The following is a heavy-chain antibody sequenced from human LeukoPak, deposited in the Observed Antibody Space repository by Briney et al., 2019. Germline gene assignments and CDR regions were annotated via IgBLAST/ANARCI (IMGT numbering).Heavy chain of an antibody. D-gene: IGHD3-3*01. CDR3: ARTTGGTYWSGAFDL. CDR1: GYTFSASG. Sequence: GASVKVSCKASGYTFSASGISWVRQAPGQGLEWMAWISPDTGNTNYAQNLRGRVTVTTDTSTNTAYMEVDSLTSNDTAVYYCARTTGGTYWSGAFDLWGQGTVVTVSS. J-gene: IGHJ3*01. CDR2: ISPDTGNT. V-gene: IGHV1-18*04.